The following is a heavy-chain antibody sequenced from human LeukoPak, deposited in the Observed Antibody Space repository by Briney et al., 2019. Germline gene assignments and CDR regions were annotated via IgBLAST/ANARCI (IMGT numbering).Heavy chain of an antibody. J-gene: IGHJ4*02. D-gene: IGHD4-17*01. V-gene: IGHV3-74*01. CDR3: TKEYYGDYL. Sequence: GGSLRLSCAASGFTFSNYWMHWVRQAPGKGLVWVSRISGDEITPRYAESVKGRFTISRDNAKNTLYLQMNSLRVEDTAVYYCTKEYYGDYLWGQGTLATVSS. CDR2: ISGDEITP. CDR1: GFTFSNYW.